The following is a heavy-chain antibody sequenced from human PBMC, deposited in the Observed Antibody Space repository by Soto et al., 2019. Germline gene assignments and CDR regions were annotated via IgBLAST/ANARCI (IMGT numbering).Heavy chain of an antibody. D-gene: IGHD3-9*01. CDR1: GFTFRSYW. J-gene: IGHJ5*02. Sequence: EVQLVESWGGVVQPGGSLRLSCAASGFTFRSYWMSWVRQTPGKGLEWVANIKQDASEKYYVDSVKGRFTISRDNAKNSLYLQTNSLRVEDTAVYYCATLSPWSYDILTPGLPWGQGTLVTVSS. V-gene: IGHV3-7*01. CDR2: IKQDASEK. CDR3: ATLSPWSYDILTPGLP.